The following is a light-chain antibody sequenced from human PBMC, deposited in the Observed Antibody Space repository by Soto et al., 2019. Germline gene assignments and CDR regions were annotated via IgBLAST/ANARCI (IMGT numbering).Light chain of an antibody. V-gene: IGLV2-14*03. J-gene: IGLJ1*01. CDR3: NSYSSSATYG. Sequence: QSALTQPASVSGSPGQSITISCTGTSSDVGGYDFVSWYQQYPGRAPKLMIYDVSNRPSGVSNRFYGSKSGNTASLTISGLQAEDVADYYCNSYSSSATYGFGTGTKVTVL. CDR2: DVS. CDR1: SSDVGGYDF.